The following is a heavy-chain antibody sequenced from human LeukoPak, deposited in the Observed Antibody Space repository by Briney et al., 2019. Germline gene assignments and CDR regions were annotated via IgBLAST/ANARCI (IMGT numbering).Heavy chain of an antibody. Sequence: GGSLRLSCAASGFTFSSYGMHWDRQAPGKGLEWVAVISYDGSNKYYADSVKGRFTISRDNSKNTLYLQMNSLRAEDTAVYYCAKADGYCSSTSCQYFDYWGQGTLVTVSS. V-gene: IGHV3-30*18. J-gene: IGHJ4*02. CDR1: GFTFSSYG. CDR3: AKADGYCSSTSCQYFDY. D-gene: IGHD2-2*03. CDR2: ISYDGSNK.